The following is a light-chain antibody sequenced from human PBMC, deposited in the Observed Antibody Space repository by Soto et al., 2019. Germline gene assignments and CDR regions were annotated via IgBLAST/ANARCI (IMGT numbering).Light chain of an antibody. CDR3: CSYAGRYTYV. CDR1: SSDVGGYNY. J-gene: IGLJ1*01. CDR2: DVS. V-gene: IGLV2-11*01. Sequence: QSALTQPRSVSGSPGQSVTISCTGTSSDVGGYNYVSWYQQHPGKAPKVMIYDVSKRPSGVPDRFSGSKSCNTASLTISGLQADDEADYYCCSYAGRYTYVFGSGTKLTVL.